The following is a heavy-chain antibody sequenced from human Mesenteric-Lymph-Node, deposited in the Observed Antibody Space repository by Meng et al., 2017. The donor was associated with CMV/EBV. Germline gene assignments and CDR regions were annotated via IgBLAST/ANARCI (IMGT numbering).Heavy chain of an antibody. CDR3: ARRTPVGYCTGGTCPDFDY. CDR2: IHYTGTT. J-gene: IGHJ4*02. D-gene: IGHD2-8*02. CDR1: GGSISSGHYY. Sequence: SETLSLTCTVSGGSISSGHYYWAWIRRPPGRGLEWIGTIHYTGTTYYNPSLESRVTISVDTSENQLSLNLRSVTAADTAAYYCARRTPVGYCTGGTCPDFDYWDQGTLVTVSS. V-gene: IGHV4-39*01.